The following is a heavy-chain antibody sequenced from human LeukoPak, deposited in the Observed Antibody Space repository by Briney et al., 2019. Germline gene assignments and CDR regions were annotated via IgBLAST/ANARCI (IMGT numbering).Heavy chain of an antibody. Sequence: GGSLRLSCAASGFTFSSYAMSWVRQAPGKGLEWVSAISGSGGSTYYADSVKGRFTISRDNSKNTLCLQMNSLRAEDTAVYYCAKDYYDSSAVEYFQHWGQGTLVTVSS. V-gene: IGHV3-23*01. D-gene: IGHD3-22*01. CDR3: AKDYYDSSAVEYFQH. J-gene: IGHJ1*01. CDR1: GFTFSSYA. CDR2: ISGSGGST.